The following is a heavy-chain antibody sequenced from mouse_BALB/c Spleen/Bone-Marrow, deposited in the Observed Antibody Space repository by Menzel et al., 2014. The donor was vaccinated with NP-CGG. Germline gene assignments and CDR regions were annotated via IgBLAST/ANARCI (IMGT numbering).Heavy chain of an antibody. D-gene: IGHD1-1*01. Sequence: EVKLMESGGGLVKPGGSLKLSCAASGFTFSSYAMSWVRQTPEKRLEWVASITRGGNTYYPASVKGRFTISRDNARDILYLQMSSLRSEDTAMYYCARGEIYYYGSTHYFDYWGQAPLSQSPQ. CDR1: GFTFSSYA. J-gene: IGHJ2*01. V-gene: IGHV5-6-5*01. CDR3: ARGEIYYYGSTHYFDY. CDR2: ITRGGNT.